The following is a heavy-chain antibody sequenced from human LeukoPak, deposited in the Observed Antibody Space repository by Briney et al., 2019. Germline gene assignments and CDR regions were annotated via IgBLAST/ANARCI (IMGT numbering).Heavy chain of an antibody. J-gene: IGHJ4*02. CDR1: GFTFSSYA. CDR2: ISGSGGST. Sequence: GGSLRLSCAASGFTFSSYAMSWVRQAPGKGLEWVSAISGSGGSTYYADSVKGRFTISRDNSKNTLYLQMNSLRAEVTAVYYCAKAGDIVVVPAASYFDYWGQGTLVTVSS. CDR3: AKAGDIVVVPAASYFDY. V-gene: IGHV3-23*01. D-gene: IGHD2-2*01.